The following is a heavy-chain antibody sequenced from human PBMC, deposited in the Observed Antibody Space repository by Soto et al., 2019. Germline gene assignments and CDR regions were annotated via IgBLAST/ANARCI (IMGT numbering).Heavy chain of an antibody. CDR1: GGSISSDDSY. CDR3: ARGLGNWGSYFDY. V-gene: IGHV4-31*03. CDR2: KSYSGST. D-gene: IGHD7-27*01. J-gene: IGHJ4*02. Sequence: QVQLHESGPGLVNPSQTLSLTCTVSGGSISSDDSYWNWIRQHPGKGPECIGHKSYSGSTYYNPSLKSRVIISLDPSENQFSLRLTSVTAADTAVYYCARGLGNWGSYFDYWGQGSLVTVSS.